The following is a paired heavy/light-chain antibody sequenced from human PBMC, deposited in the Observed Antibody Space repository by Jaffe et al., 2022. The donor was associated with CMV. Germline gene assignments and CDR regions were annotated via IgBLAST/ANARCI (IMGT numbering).Light chain of an antibody. J-gene: IGLJ3*02. CDR2: DVD. V-gene: IGLV2-14*03. CDR3: SSYTSNNTWV. CDR1: TSAVAGYNY. Sequence: QSALTQPASVSGSPGQSITISCTGSTSAVAGYNYVSWHQQHPGKVPKLMIFDVDNRPSGVSNRFSGSKSGNTASLTISGLQAEDEADYYCSSYTSNNTWVFGGGTKLTVL.
Heavy chain of an antibody. CDR3: AKDIHCSATRCKWSLFYFYAMDV. Sequence: EVQLVESGGGLVQPGGSLRLSCAASGFSFDDYAMHWVRQVPGKGLEWVSGISWNSGNIGYADSVKGRFTISRDNGKNSLHLQMNSLRAEDTALYYCAKDIHCSATRCKWSLFYFYAMDVWGQGTTVTVSS. V-gene: IGHV3-9*01. D-gene: IGHD2-15*01. J-gene: IGHJ6*02. CDR2: ISWNSGNI. CDR1: GFSFDDYA.